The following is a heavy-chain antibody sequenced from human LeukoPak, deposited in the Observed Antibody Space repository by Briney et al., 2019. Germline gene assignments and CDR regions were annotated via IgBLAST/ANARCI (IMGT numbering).Heavy chain of an antibody. V-gene: IGHV3-7*05. D-gene: IGHD3-10*01. CDR2: IKQDGSEK. CDR1: GFTFSSYW. CDR3: ARGVGFGEPDGYFDY. Sequence: GGSLRLSCAASGFTFSSYWVSWVRQAPGKGLEWVANIKQDGSEKYYVDSVKGRFTISRDNAKNSLYLQMNSLRAEDTAVYYCARGVGFGEPDGYFDYWGQGTLVTVSS. J-gene: IGHJ4*02.